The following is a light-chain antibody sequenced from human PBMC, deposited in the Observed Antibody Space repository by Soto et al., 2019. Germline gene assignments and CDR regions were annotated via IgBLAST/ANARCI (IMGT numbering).Light chain of an antibody. CDR2: EIS. V-gene: IGLV2-8*01. CDR3: SSFAASNSDV. CDR1: SSDVGGYNY. Sequence: QSALTQPPSASGSPGQSVTISCTGTSSDVGGYNYVSWYQQHPGKAPKVMIYEISKRPSGVPDRFSGSKSGTTASLTVSGLQGEDEADYYCSSFAASNSDVFGTGTKLTVL. J-gene: IGLJ1*01.